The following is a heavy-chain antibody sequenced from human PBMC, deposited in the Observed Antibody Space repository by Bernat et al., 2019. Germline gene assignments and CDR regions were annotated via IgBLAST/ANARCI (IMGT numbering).Heavy chain of an antibody. D-gene: IGHD6-13*01. V-gene: IGHV3-33*06. Sequence: QVQLVESGGGVVQPGRSLRLSCAASGFTFSSYGIHWVRQAPGKGLEWVAVIWYDGSNKYYADSVKGRFTISRDNSKNTLYLQMNSLRAEDTAVYYCAKTGYSSNSDAFDIWGQGTMVTVSS. CDR2: IWYDGSNK. CDR3: AKTGYSSNSDAFDI. CDR1: GFTFSSYG. J-gene: IGHJ3*02.